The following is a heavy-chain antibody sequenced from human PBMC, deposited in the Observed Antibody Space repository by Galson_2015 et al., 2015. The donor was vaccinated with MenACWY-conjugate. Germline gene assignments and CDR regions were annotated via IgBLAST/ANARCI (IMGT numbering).Heavy chain of an antibody. Sequence: SLRLSCAASGFTFSSYGMHWVRQAPGKGLEWVAVISYDGSNKYYADSVKGRFTISRDNSKNTLYLQMNSLRAEDTAVYYCAKRLRWELSGGGDYWGQGTLVPVSS. J-gene: IGHJ4*02. CDR3: AKRLRWELSGGGDY. D-gene: IGHD1-26*01. CDR2: ISYDGSNK. V-gene: IGHV3-30*18. CDR1: GFTFSSYG.